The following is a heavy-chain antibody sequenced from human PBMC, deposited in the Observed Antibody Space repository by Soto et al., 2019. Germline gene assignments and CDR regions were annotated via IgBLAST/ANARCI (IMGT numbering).Heavy chain of an antibody. CDR2: IYYSGST. CDR1: GDSINNRSYY. V-gene: IGHV4-39*01. Sequence: KASETLSLTCTGTGDSINNRSYYWGWIRQPPGKGLEWIGSIYYSGSTYNNPSLKSRVSMSVDTSKNQFSLKLRSVTAADTALYYCARQRTSVVTQAYFDSWGQGSLVTVSS. J-gene: IGHJ4*02. CDR3: ARQRTSVVTQAYFDS. D-gene: IGHD2-21*02.